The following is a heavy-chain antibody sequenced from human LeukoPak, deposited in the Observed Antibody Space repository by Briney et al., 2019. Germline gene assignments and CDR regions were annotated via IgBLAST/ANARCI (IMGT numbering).Heavy chain of an antibody. J-gene: IGHJ4*02. CDR1: GGSISSSSYY. Sequence: PSETLSLTCTVSGGSISSSSYYWGWIRQPPGKGLEWIGSIYYSGSTYYNPSLKSRVTISVDTSQNLFSLKLSSVTAADTAVYYCTRLPRIGVRGPLQYVDHWGQGTLVTVSS. CDR3: TRLPRIGVRGPLQYVDH. D-gene: IGHD3-10*01. CDR2: IYYSGST. V-gene: IGHV4-39*01.